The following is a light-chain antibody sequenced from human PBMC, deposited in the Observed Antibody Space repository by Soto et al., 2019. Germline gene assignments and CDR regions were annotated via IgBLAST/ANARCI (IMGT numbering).Light chain of an antibody. V-gene: IGKV3-11*01. CDR2: DAS. CDR3: QHRRIWPLT. J-gene: IGKJ4*01. Sequence: EIVLTQSPDTLSLSPGERATLSCRASQSVNNALAWYQQKPGQAPRLLIYDASNRATGIPARFSGSGSGTDFTLTISSLEPEDYAVYYCQHRRIWPLTFGGGTKVEIK. CDR1: QSVNNA.